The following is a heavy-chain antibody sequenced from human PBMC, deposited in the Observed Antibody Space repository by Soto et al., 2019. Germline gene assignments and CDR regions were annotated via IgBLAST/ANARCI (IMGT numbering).Heavy chain of an antibody. D-gene: IGHD3-10*01. CDR3: ARATLSRSLWFDP. Sequence: SDTLSLTCAVYGGSFSGYYWSWIRQPPGKGLEWIGEINHSGSTNYNPSLKSRVTISVDTSKNQFSLKLTSVTAADTAVYYCARATLSRSLWFDPRGQGPLVTAPQ. J-gene: IGHJ5*02. CDR1: GGSFSGYY. V-gene: IGHV4-34*01. CDR2: INHSGST.